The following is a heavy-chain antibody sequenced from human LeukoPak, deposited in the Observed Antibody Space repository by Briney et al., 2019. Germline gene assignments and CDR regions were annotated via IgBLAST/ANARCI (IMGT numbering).Heavy chain of an antibody. CDR3: ARGYFHGSIDY. V-gene: IGHV3-74*01. Sequence: GGSLRLSCAASGXTFSTYWLHWVRQVPGKGLVWVSRIESDGASTTYADSVKGRFTISRDNAKNTLYLQMNSLRVEDTAVYYCARGYFHGSIDYWGQGALVTVSS. D-gene: IGHD2-2*03. J-gene: IGHJ4*02. CDR1: GXTFSTYW. CDR2: IESDGAST.